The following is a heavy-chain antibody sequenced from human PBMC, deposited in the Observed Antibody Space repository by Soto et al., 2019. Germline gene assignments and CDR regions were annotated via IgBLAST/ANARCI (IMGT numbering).Heavy chain of an antibody. CDR2: INHSGST. J-gene: IGHJ5*02. CDR3: ARGRVGATNWNWSAP. V-gene: IGHV4-34*01. Sequence: PXETLSLTCAVDGWSFSDYYWSWIRQPPGKGLEWIGEINHSGSTNYNPSLKSRVTISVDTSKNQFSLKLSSVTAADTAVHYCARGRVGATNWNWSAPWGQGNLVTVSS. D-gene: IGHD1-26*01. CDR1: GWSFSDYY.